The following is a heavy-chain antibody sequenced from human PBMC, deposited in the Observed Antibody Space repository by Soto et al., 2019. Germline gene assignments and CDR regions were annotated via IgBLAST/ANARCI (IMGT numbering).Heavy chain of an antibody. J-gene: IGHJ4*02. CDR2: VSGNGGST. D-gene: IGHD4-17*01. CDR3: AKDLAVTTTYYFDS. Sequence: PGGSLRLSCAAAGFTFSSYAMSWVRQAPGKGLEWVSAVSGNGGSTYYADSVKGRFTISRDNSKDTLYLQINSLRAEDTALYYCAKDLAVTTTYYFDSWGQGTLVTVSS. CDR1: GFTFSSYA. V-gene: IGHV3-23*01.